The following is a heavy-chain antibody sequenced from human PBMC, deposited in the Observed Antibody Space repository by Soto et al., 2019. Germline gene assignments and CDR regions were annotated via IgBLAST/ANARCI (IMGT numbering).Heavy chain of an antibody. CDR1: GFTFSSYA. Sequence: QVQLVESGGGVVQPGRSLRLSCAASGFTFSSYAMHWVRQAPGKGLEWVAVISYDGSNKYYVDSVKGRFTISRDNSKNTLYLQMNSLRAEDTAVYYCARPPDYYYYYGMDVWGQGTTVTVSS. CDR2: ISYDGSNK. CDR3: ARPPDYYYYYGMDV. V-gene: IGHV3-30-3*01. J-gene: IGHJ6*02.